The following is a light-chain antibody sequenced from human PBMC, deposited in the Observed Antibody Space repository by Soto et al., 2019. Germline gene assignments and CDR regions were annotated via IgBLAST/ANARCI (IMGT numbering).Light chain of an antibody. CDR3: QQRNSWPIT. Sequence: EIVLTQSPASPALSPCEGAALFSRASQSVDSYLVWYQQKPGQAPRLLIFGASNRATGIPARFSGSGSGTDLTLIINSLEPDDFAVYYCQQRNSWPITFGQGTRLEIK. V-gene: IGKV3-11*01. J-gene: IGKJ5*01. CDR2: GAS. CDR1: QSVDSY.